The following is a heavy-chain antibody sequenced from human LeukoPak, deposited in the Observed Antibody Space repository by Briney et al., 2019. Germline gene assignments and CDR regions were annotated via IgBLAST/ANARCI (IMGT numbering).Heavy chain of an antibody. V-gene: IGHV1-18*01. CDR1: GYTFTSYG. CDR3: ARDLGWFGELSHYYYYYYMDV. Sequence: ASVKVSCKASGYTFTSYGISWVRQAPGQGLAWMGWISAYNGNTNYAQKLQGRVTMTTDTSTSTAYMELRSLRSDDTAVYYCARDLGWFGELSHYYYYYYMDVWGKGTTVTVSS. J-gene: IGHJ6*03. D-gene: IGHD3-10*01. CDR2: ISAYNGNT.